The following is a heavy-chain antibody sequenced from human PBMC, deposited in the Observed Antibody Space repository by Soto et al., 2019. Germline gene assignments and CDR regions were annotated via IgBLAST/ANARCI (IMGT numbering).Heavy chain of an antibody. J-gene: IGHJ4*02. Sequence: QITLKESGPTLVKPTQTLTLTCTFSGFSLSTSGVGVGWIRQPPGKALEWLALIYWNDDKRYSPSLKSRLTITKDTSKNQVVLTMTNMDPVDTATYYCAQNTHYYDSSEFDYWGQGTLVTVSS. CDR3: AQNTHYYDSSEFDY. CDR2: IYWNDDK. CDR1: GFSLSTSGVG. V-gene: IGHV2-5*01. D-gene: IGHD3-22*01.